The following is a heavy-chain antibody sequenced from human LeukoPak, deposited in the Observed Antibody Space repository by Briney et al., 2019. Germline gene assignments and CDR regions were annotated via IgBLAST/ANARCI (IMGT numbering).Heavy chain of an antibody. J-gene: IGHJ5*02. V-gene: IGHV1-18*01. D-gene: IGHD4-23*01. Sequence: ASVKVSCKASGYTFTSYGISWVRQAHGQGLEWMGLISAYNGNTNYAQKLQGRVTMTTDTSTSTAYMELRSLRSDDTAVYYCARDNSVEDTAWWFDPWGQGTLVTVSS. CDR2: ISAYNGNT. CDR1: GYTFTSYG. CDR3: ARDNSVEDTAWWFDP.